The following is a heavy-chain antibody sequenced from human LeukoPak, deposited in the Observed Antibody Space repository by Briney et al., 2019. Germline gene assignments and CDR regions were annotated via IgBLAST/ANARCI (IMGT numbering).Heavy chain of an antibody. CDR2: IFYSGST. CDR1: GGSISTSNYY. Sequence: SETLSLTCTVSGGSISTSNYYWGWIRQPPGKGLEWIGNIFYSGSTYYNPSLKGRVTISVDTSKNQFSLKLSSVTAADTAVYYCARDYQGGYGDKTVDYWGQGTLVTVSS. V-gene: IGHV4-39*07. D-gene: IGHD5-18*01. J-gene: IGHJ4*02. CDR3: ARDYQGGYGDKTVDY.